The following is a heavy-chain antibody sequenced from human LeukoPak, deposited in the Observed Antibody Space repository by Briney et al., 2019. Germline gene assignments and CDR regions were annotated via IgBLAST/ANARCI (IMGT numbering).Heavy chain of an antibody. Sequence: ASVKVSCKASGYTFTNNFMHWVRQAPRQGLEWMGIINPSGDNTWYAQKFQGRVTMTRDMATSTDYMEVSSLRSEDTAVYYCARDNSVGDSAWWFDPWGQGTLVTVSS. D-gene: IGHD5-12*01. CDR1: GYTFTNNF. CDR3: ARDNSVGDSAWWFDP. CDR2: INPSGDNT. V-gene: IGHV1-46*01. J-gene: IGHJ5*02.